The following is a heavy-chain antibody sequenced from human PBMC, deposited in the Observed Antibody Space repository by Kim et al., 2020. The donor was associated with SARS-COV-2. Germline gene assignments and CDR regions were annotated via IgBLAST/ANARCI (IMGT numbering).Heavy chain of an antibody. CDR3: ARDSPYPKYYYGSGTTQYGIDV. V-gene: IGHV3-53*04. J-gene: IGHJ6*02. CDR2: IYSGGST. D-gene: IGHD3-10*01. Sequence: GGSLRLSCAASGFTVSSNYMSWVRQAPGKGLEWVSVIYSGGSTYYADSVKGRFTISRHNSKNTLYLQMNSLRAEDTAVYYCARDSPYPKYYYGSGTTQYGIDVWGQRTTVTVSS. CDR1: GFTVSSNY.